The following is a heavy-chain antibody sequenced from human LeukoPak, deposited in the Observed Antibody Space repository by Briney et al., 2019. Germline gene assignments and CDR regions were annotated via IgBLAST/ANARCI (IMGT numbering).Heavy chain of an antibody. V-gene: IGHV3-30-3*01. Sequence: PGRSLRLSCAASGFTFSLYAMHWVRQAPGKGLEWVALISEDGNHKYYANSVKGRFTVSKDNFKNTLYLQMNSLRPEDTAVYYCTRGPEYSFSCWGQGALVTVSS. CDR3: TRGPEYSFSC. CDR2: ISEDGNHK. CDR1: GFTFSLYA. J-gene: IGHJ4*02. D-gene: IGHD5-18*01.